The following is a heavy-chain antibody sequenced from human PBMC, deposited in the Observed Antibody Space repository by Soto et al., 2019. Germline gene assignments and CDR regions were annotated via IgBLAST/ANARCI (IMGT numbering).Heavy chain of an antibody. Sequence: GASVKVSCKASGYTFTSYGISWVRQAPGQGLEWMGWISAYNGNTNYAQKLQGRVAMTTDTSTSTAYMELRSLRSDDTAVYYCARGSTALYYYGMDVWGQGTTVTVSS. CDR2: ISAYNGNT. CDR3: ARGSTALYYYGMDV. V-gene: IGHV1-18*01. CDR1: GYTFTSYG. J-gene: IGHJ6*02. D-gene: IGHD6-6*01.